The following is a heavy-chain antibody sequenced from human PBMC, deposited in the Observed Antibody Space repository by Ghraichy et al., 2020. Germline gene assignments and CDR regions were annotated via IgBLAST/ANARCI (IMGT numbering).Heavy chain of an antibody. V-gene: IGHV3-53*01. CDR2: IYSGGST. Sequence: GGSLRLSCAASGFTVSTNYMTWVRQAPGKGLEWVSVIYSGGSTYYADSAKGRFTISRDNSKNTLYLQMNSLRVDDTAVYYCARDAPGGADWDGYFNCWGQGTLVTVSS. J-gene: IGHJ4*02. CDR1: GFTVSTNY. D-gene: IGHD2-21*02. CDR3: ARDAPGGADWDGYFNC.